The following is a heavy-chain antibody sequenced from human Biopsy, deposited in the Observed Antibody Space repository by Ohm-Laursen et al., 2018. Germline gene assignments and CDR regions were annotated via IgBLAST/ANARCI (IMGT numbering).Heavy chain of an antibody. J-gene: IGHJ4*02. CDR3: AKGGLSSGPLAY. CDR2: VSGYNGNT. V-gene: IGHV1-18*01. D-gene: IGHD6-19*01. CDR1: GYAFDTDG. Sequence: SSVKVSCKTSGYAFDTDGITWVRQAPGQGLEWMGRVSGYNGNTNYAQKLQGRVTMTIDTSTSTVYMELRSLRSDDTAVYFCAKGGLSSGPLAYWGQGTLVTVSS.